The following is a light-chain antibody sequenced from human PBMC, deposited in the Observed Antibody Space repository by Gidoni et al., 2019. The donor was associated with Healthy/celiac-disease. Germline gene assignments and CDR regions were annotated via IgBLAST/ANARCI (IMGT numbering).Light chain of an antibody. Sequence: DIPMTQSPPSLSASVVDRVTITCLASQSISSYLNWYQQKPGKAPKLLIYAASSLQSGVPSRFSGSGSATDFTITISSLQPEDVATYYCQQSYSTPRGFTFGPGTKVDIK. CDR2: AAS. CDR3: QQSYSTPRGFT. CDR1: QSISSY. J-gene: IGKJ3*01. V-gene: IGKV1-39*01.